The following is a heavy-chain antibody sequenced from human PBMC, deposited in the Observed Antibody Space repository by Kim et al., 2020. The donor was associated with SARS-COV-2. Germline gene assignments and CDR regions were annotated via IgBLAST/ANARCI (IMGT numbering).Heavy chain of an antibody. V-gene: IGHV3-23*01. CDR3: TVRTNDWYFDH. Sequence: GGSLRLSCAASGFTFSNYGMSWVRQAPGKVLEWVSAIGSGGGIQYADSVKGRFTISRDTSKDTLYLQLDSLRAEDTAVYYCTVRTNDWYFDHWGQGTLVTVSS. D-gene: IGHD3-9*01. CDR1: GFTFSNYG. J-gene: IGHJ4*02. CDR2: IGSGGGI.